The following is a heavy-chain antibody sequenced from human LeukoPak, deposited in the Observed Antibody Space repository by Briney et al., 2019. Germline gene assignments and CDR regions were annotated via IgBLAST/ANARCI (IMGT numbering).Heavy chain of an antibody. CDR1: GFTFSNYW. J-gene: IGHJ5*02. Sequence: GGSLRLSCTASGFTFSNYWMTWVRQAPGKGLEWVANIKQDGSEKYYVDSVKGRFTISRDNSKNTVYLQMNSLRAEDTAVYYCAKERTRVTGGWTWGQGTLVTVSS. V-gene: IGHV3-7*01. CDR3: AKERTRVTGGWT. CDR2: IKQDGSEK. D-gene: IGHD2-21*02.